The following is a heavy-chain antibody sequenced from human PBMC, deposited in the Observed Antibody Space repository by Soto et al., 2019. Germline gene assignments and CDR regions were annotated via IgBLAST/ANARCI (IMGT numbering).Heavy chain of an antibody. V-gene: IGHV4-61*01. Sequence: PSETLSLTCTVSGGSISSAPSYWAWIRQPPGKGLDWIAYTAYTGNTNYNPSLKSRVTISMDPSKNQLSLKLTSMTAADTAVYYCSRDMHARFTHYFDPRGQGTLVTFSS. CDR3: SRDMHARFTHYFDP. J-gene: IGHJ5*02. CDR1: GGSISSAPSY. D-gene: IGHD2-8*01. CDR2: TAYTGNT.